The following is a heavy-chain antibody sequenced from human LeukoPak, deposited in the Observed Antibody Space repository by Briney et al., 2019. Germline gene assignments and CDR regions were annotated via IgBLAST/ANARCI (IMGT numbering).Heavy chain of an antibody. D-gene: IGHD3-16*01. V-gene: IGHV1-2*02. CDR3: ARVRYRLAETYIDY. CDR2: INPNSGDT. CDR1: GYIFTGYY. J-gene: IGHJ4*02. Sequence: ASVKVSCKASGYIFTGYYMHWVRQAPGQGLEWMGWINPNSGDTNYAQKFQGRVTMTRDTSISTAYMELSRLRSGDTAVYYCARVRYRLAETYIDYWGQGTLVTVSS.